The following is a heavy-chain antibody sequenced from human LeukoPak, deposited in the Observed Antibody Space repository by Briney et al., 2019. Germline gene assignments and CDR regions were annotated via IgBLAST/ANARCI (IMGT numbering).Heavy chain of an antibody. V-gene: IGHV3-23*01. J-gene: IGHJ4*02. CDR1: GFTFSSYA. D-gene: IGHD3-22*01. Sequence: GGSLRLPCAASGFTFSSYAMSWVRQAPGKGLEWVSGISGRGGSTYYADSVKGRFTISRDSSKNTLCLQLNSLRAEDTAVYYCAKVRDTGGYWHQAFDYWGQGTLVTVSS. CDR2: ISGRGGST. CDR3: AKVRDTGGYWHQAFDY.